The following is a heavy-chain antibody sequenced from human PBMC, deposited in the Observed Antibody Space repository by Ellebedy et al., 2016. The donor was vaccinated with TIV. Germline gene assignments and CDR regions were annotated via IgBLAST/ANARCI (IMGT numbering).Heavy chain of an antibody. CDR1: GFIVNTVW. Sequence: GGSLRLXXAASGFIVNTVWMNWVRQAPGEGLEWVGRFKRTSHGGTPEYAAPVKGRFIISRDDSKNTMYLQMDSLRAEDTAVYYCLSDDVEGGVWGHGTTVIVSS. CDR2: FKRTSHGGTP. CDR3: LSDDVEGGV. D-gene: IGHD3-10*02. V-gene: IGHV3-15*07. J-gene: IGHJ6*02.